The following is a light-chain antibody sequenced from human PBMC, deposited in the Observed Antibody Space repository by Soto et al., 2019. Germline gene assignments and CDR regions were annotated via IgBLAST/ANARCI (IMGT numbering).Light chain of an antibody. CDR1: QSVSSSY. V-gene: IGKV3-20*01. Sequence: EIVFTQSPGTLSLSTGERATLSCRASQSVSSSYLAWYQQKPGQAPRLLIYGASSRATGIPDRFSGGGSGTDFTLTISRLEPEDFAVYYCQQYNKWRTFGQGTKVDIK. CDR3: QQYNKWRT. J-gene: IGKJ1*01. CDR2: GAS.